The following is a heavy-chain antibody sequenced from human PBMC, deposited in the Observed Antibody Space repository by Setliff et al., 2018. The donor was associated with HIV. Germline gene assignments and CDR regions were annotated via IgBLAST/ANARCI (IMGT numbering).Heavy chain of an antibody. CDR1: GGSISSYY. Sequence: PSETLSLTCTVSGGSISSYYWSWIRQPPGKGLEWIGYIYYSGSTNYNPSLKSRVTISVDTSKNQFSLKLSSVTAADTAVYYCASGPTYYYDSSGYFFDYWGQGTLVTVSS. D-gene: IGHD3-22*01. V-gene: IGHV4-59*01. CDR3: ASGPTYYYDSSGYFFDY. J-gene: IGHJ4*02. CDR2: IYYSGST.